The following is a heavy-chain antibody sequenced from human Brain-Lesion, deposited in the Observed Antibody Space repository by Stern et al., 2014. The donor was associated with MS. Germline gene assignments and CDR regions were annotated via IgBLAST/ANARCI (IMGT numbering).Heavy chain of an antibody. CDR3: AKHLAERPFDY. CDR1: GFTYTDYW. V-gene: IGHV3-30*18. CDR2: ISNDGNHK. Sequence: QVQLVESGGGLVQPGGSLGLSCAASGFTYTDYWMRWVRQAPGKGPGWVAVISNDGNHKYYAGSVKDRFTISRDNSKNTLYLQMNSLRVEDTAVYYCAKHLAERPFDYWGQGTLVTVSS. D-gene: IGHD1-1*01. J-gene: IGHJ4*02.